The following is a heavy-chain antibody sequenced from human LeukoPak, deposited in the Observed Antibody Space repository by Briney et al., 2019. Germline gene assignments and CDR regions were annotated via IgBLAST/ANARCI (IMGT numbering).Heavy chain of an antibody. CDR3: ARWSGLHFDY. CDR1: GFTFDDYG. J-gene: IGHJ4*02. Sequence: GGSLRLSCAASGFTFDDYGMHWVRHPPGKGLEWVSGISWNSGNIGYADSVKGRFTISRDNAKNSLYLQMDSLRAEDTAVYYCARWSGLHFDYWGQGTLVTVSS. V-gene: IGHV3-9*01. CDR2: ISWNSGNI. D-gene: IGHD3-3*01.